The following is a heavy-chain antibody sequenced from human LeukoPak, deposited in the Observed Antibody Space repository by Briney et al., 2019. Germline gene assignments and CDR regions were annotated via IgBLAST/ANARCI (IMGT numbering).Heavy chain of an antibody. CDR2: FDPEDGET. CDR1: GYTLTELS. CDR3: ATGWRVVTLLCFDY. Sequence: ASVKVSCKVSGYTLTELSMHWVRQAPGKGLEWMGGFDPEDGETIYAQKFQGRVTMTEDTSTDTAYMELSSLRSEDTAVYYCATGWRVVTLLCFDYWGQGTLVTVSS. D-gene: IGHD4-23*01. J-gene: IGHJ4*02. V-gene: IGHV1-24*01.